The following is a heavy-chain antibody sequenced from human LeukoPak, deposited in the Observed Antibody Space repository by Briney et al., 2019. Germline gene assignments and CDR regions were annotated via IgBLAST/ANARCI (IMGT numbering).Heavy chain of an antibody. D-gene: IGHD5-18*01. J-gene: IGHJ6*02. V-gene: IGHV3-23*01. CDR3: AKDGPDTAMGYYYYGMDV. CDR1: GFTFSSYW. Sequence: GGSLRLSCGASGFTFSSYWINWVRQAPGKRLEWVSAISGSGGSTYYADSVKGRFTISRDNSKNTLYLQMNSLRAEDTAVYYCAKDGPDTAMGYYYYGMDVWGQGTTVTVSS. CDR2: ISGSGGST.